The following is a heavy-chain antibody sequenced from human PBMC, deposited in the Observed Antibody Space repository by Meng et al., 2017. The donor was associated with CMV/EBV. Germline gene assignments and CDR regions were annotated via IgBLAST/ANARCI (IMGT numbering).Heavy chain of an antibody. CDR2: INPEETTT. J-gene: IGHJ4*02. V-gene: IGHV3-74*01. Sequence: LSCAASGFTFSVFWMHWVRQAPGKGLMWVARINPEETTTTYAAAVQGRFIISRDNARNTLYLQMNSLRVDDTAIYYCARGGLEPVDYWGRGTLVTVSS. D-gene: IGHD3-10*01. CDR3: ARGGLEPVDY. CDR1: GFTFSVFW.